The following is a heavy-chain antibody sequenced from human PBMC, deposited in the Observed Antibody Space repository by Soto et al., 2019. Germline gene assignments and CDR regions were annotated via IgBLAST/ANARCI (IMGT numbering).Heavy chain of an antibody. V-gene: IGHV3-21*01. Sequence: GGSLRLSCAASGFTFSSYSMNWVRQAPGKGLEWVSSISSSSSYIYYADSVKGRFTISRDNAKNSLYLQMNSLRAEDTAVYYCARDRATVTTGYYYYGMDVWGQGTTVTAP. CDR1: GFTFSSYS. D-gene: IGHD4-17*01. J-gene: IGHJ6*02. CDR2: ISSSSSYI. CDR3: ARDRATVTTGYYYYGMDV.